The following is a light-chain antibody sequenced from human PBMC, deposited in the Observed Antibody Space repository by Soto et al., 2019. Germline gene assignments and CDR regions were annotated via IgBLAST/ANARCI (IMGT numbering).Light chain of an antibody. J-gene: IGKJ1*01. CDR1: QNVDSN. CDR2: GAS. CDR3: HQYNNWPLWT. Sequence: EIVMTQSPATLSVSPGEGATLSCRASQNVDSNLAWYQQKPGLGPRLLIFGASTWATGIPARFSGSGSGTEFTLTITSPQSEDFAVYYCHQYNNWPLWTFGQGTKV. V-gene: IGKV3-15*01.